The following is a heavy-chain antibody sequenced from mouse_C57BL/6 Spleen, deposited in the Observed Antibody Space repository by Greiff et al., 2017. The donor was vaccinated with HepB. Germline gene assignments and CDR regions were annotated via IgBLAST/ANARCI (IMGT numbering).Heavy chain of an antibody. J-gene: IGHJ3*01. V-gene: IGHV1-69*01. CDR1: GYTFTSYW. D-gene: IGHD1-1*01. CDR3: ARDYGSRGAWFAY. CDR2: IDPSDSYT. Sequence: VQLQQSGAELVMPGASVKLSCKASGYTFTSYWMHWVKQRPGQGLEWIGEIDPSDSYTNYNQKFKGKSTLTVDKSSSTAYMQLSSRTSEDSAVYYCARDYGSRGAWFAYWGQGTLVTVSA.